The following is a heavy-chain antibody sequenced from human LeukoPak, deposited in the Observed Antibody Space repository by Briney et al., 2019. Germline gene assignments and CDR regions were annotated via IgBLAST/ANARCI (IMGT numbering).Heavy chain of an antibody. CDR1: GGSISSYY. CDR3: ARLGGYYDPFDY. CDR2: IYTSGIT. J-gene: IGHJ4*02. Sequence: PSETLSLTCTVYGGSISSYYWSWVRQPPGKGLEWIGYIYTSGITNYNPSLKSRVTMSEDTSKNQFSLKLSSVTAADTAVYYCARLGGYYDPFDYWGQGTLVTVSS. V-gene: IGHV4-4*09. D-gene: IGHD3-22*01.